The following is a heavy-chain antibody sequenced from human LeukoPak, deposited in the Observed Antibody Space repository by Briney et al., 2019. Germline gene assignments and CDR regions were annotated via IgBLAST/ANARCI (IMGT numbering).Heavy chain of an antibody. CDR2: INTDGRST. D-gene: IGHD6-19*01. CDR1: GFTFSTYW. V-gene: IGHV3-74*01. Sequence: GGSLRLSCAASGFTFSTYWMHWVGHGPGKGLVWVSRINTDGRSTSYAVSVKGPFTISRDNAKNTLYLQMNSLRAEDTAVYYCARGGESRAVAVTGIGYWGQGTLGTVS. CDR3: ARGGESRAVAVTGIGY. J-gene: IGHJ4*02.